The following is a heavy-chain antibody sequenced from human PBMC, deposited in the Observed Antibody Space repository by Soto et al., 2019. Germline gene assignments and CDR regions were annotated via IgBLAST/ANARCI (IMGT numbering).Heavy chain of an antibody. V-gene: IGHV3-23*01. J-gene: IGHJ6*02. Sequence: GGSLRLSCAASGFTFSSYAMNWVRQAPGKGLEWISGISGTGAGTYYADSVKGRFTISRDNSKNSLYLQMNSLRAEDTAVYYCARDLGGVVVVPAAMRGSMDVWGQGTTVTVSS. CDR2: ISGTGAGT. CDR3: ARDLGGVVVVPAAMRGSMDV. D-gene: IGHD2-2*01. CDR1: GFTFSSYA.